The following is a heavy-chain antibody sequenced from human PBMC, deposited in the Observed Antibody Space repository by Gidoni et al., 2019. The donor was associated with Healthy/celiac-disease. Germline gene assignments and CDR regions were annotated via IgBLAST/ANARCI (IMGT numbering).Heavy chain of an antibody. J-gene: IGHJ4*02. V-gene: IGHV1-46*01. Sequence: VQLVQSGAEVQKPVASVKVSCTASGYTFTSYYLHWVRQAPGQGLEWMGIINPSGGSTSYAQKFQGRVTMTRDTSTSTVYMELSSLRSEDTAVYYCARVGAVAGTIDYWGQGTLVTVSS. CDR2: INPSGGST. CDR1: GYTFTSYY. D-gene: IGHD6-19*01. CDR3: ARVGAVAGTIDY.